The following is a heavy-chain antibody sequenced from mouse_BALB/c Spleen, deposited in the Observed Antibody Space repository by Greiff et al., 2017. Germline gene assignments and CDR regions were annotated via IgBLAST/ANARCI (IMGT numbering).Heavy chain of an antibody. J-gene: IGHJ4*01. CDR3: ARWGTTKGYYYAMDY. D-gene: IGHD2-12*01. Sequence: EVKLMESGPELVKPGASVKMSCKASGYTFTSYVMHWVKQKPGQGLEWIGYINPYNDGTKYNEKFKGKATLTSDKSSSTAYMELSSLTSEDSAVYYCARWGTTKGYYYAMDYWGQGTSVTVSS. CDR1: GYTFTSYV. CDR2: INPYNDGT. V-gene: IGHV1-14*01.